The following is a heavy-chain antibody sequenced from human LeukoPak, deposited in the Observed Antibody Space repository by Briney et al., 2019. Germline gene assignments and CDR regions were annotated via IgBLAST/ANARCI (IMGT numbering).Heavy chain of an antibody. D-gene: IGHD6-19*01. CDR2: ISGDGGST. CDR3: AKLVGSGGRPGAFDI. CDR1: GFTFYDYA. J-gene: IGHJ3*02. Sequence: SGGSLRLSCAASGFTFYDYAMHWVRQAPGKGLEWVYLISGDGGSTYYADSVKGRFTISRDNSKNSLYLQMNSLRTEDTALYYCAKLVGSGGRPGAFDIWGQGTMVTVSS. V-gene: IGHV3-43*02.